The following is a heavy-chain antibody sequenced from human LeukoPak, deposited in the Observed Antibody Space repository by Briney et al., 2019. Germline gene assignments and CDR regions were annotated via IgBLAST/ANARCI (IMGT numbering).Heavy chain of an antibody. CDR2: IYYSGST. J-gene: IGHJ6*02. D-gene: IGHD3-3*01. CDR3: ARGHYDFWSGPLYGMDV. V-gene: IGHV4-61*01. CDR1: GGSVSSGSYY. Sequence: PSETLSLTCTVSGGSVSSGSYYWSWIRQPPGKGLERIGYIYYSGSTNYNPSLKSRVTISVDTSKNQFSLKLSSVTAADTAVFYCARGHYDFWSGPLYGMDVWGQGTTVTVSS.